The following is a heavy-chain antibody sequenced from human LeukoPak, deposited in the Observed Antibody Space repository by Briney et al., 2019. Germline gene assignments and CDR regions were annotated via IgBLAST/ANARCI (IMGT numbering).Heavy chain of an antibody. CDR1: GFTFSSYS. J-gene: IGHJ4*02. CDR3: ARSYDFWSGSVDY. D-gene: IGHD3-3*01. V-gene: IGHV3-21*01. CDR2: ISSSSYI. Sequence: GGSLRLSCAASGFTFSSYSMNWVRQAPGKGLEWVSSISSSSYIYYADSVKGRFTISRDNAKNSLYLQMNSLRAEDTAVYYCARSYDFWSGSVDYWGQGTLVTVSS.